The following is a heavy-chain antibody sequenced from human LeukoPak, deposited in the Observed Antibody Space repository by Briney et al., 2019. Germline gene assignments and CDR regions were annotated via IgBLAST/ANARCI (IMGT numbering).Heavy chain of an antibody. CDR1: GFTFSSYA. CDR3: AKAPQYYYGSGTSYYFDY. V-gene: IGHV3-23*01. D-gene: IGHD3-10*01. Sequence: GGSLRLSCAASGFTFSSYAMSWVRQAPGKGLEWVSVISGSGGNTYYADSVKGRFTISRDNSKNTLYLHMNSLRAEDTAVYYCAKAPQYYYGSGTSYYFDYWGQGTLVTVSS. CDR2: ISGSGGNT. J-gene: IGHJ4*02.